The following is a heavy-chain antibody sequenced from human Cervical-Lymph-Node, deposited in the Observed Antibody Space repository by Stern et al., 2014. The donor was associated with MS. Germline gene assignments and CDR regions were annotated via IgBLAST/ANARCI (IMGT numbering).Heavy chain of an antibody. CDR2: IYYSGST. J-gene: IGHJ4*02. Sequence: QVQLQESGPGLVKPSQTLTLTCTVSGGSISSGGYYWSWIRPHPGKGLVWIGDIYYSGSTYYNPSLKSRVTISVDTSKNQFSLKLSSVTAADTAVYYCARVAYDFWSGYYSIDYWGQGTLVTVSS. V-gene: IGHV4-31*03. CDR1: GGSISSGGYY. CDR3: ARVAYDFWSGYYSIDY. D-gene: IGHD3-3*01.